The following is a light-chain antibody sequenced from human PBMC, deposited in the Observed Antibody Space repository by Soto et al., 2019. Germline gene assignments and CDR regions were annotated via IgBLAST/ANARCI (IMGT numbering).Light chain of an antibody. V-gene: IGKV3-11*01. CDR2: DAS. CDR1: QNVLSN. Sequence: IVLTQSPXSVSVSPXXXSXLSXXXSQNVLSNLAWYQQRPGQAPRLLIHDASHRAAGIPARFSGSGFGTDFTLTISSLEPEDAAVYYCQQRSTWPPIPFGQGTRLEIK. CDR3: QQRSTWPPIP. J-gene: IGKJ5*01.